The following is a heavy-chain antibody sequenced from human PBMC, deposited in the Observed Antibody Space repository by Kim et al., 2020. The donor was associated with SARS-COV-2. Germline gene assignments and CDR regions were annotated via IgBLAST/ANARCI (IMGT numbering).Heavy chain of an antibody. J-gene: IGHJ6*02. CDR3: AKGDTMVRGVRRARYYYGMDV. CDR2: ISGSGGST. V-gene: IGHV3-23*01. Sequence: GGSLRLSCAASGFTFSSYAMSWVRQAPGKGLEWVSAISGSGGSTYYADSVKGRFTISRDNSKNTLYLQMNSLRAEDTAVYYCAKGDTMVRGVRRARYYYGMDVWGQGTTVTVSS. CDR1: GFTFSSYA. D-gene: IGHD3-10*01.